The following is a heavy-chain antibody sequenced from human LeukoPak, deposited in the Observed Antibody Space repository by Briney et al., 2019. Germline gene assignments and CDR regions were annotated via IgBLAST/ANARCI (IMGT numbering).Heavy chain of an antibody. CDR2: ISWDGGST. CDR3: ARGRTFYNPDSSSSEWYFDL. CDR1: GFTFDDYA. J-gene: IGHJ2*01. D-gene: IGHD6-6*01. V-gene: IGHV3-43D*04. Sequence: QPGRSLRLSCAASGFTFDDYAMHWVRQAPGKGLEWVSLISWDGGSTYYADSVKSRFTISRDNSKNSLYLQMSSLRTEDTALYYCARGRTFYNPDSSSSEWYFDLWGRGTLVTVSS.